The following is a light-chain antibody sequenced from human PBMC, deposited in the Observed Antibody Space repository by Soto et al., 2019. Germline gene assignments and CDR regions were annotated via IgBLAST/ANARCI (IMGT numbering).Light chain of an antibody. CDR2: KAS. CDR1: QTISSW. CDR3: QHYNSYSEA. V-gene: IGKV1-5*03. J-gene: IGKJ1*01. Sequence: DVQMTQSHCTLSATAADRFTITCRASQTISSWLAWYQQKPGKAPKLLIYKASTLKSGVPTRFSGSGSGTEFTLTISSLQPDDFATYYCQHYNSYSEAFGQGAMV.